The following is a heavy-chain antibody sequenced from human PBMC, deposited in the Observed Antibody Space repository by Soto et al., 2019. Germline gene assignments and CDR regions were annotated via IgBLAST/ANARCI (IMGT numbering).Heavy chain of an antibody. CDR1: GFTFSSYT. J-gene: IGHJ2*01. Sequence: EEQLLESGGGLEQPGGSLRLSCAASGFTFSSYTMIWVRQAPGKGLEWVSIISGSGDTTYYADSVKGRFTISRDNSKDTLYLQMNSLNAEDTAIYYCAKGGYPMTTYFDLWGRGTLVTVSS. CDR3: AKGGYPMTTYFDL. CDR2: ISGSGDTT. D-gene: IGHD4-17*01. V-gene: IGHV3-23*01.